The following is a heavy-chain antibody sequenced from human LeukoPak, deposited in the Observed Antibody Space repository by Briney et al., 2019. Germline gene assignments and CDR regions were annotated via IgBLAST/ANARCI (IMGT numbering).Heavy chain of an antibody. V-gene: IGHV1-69*01. CDR1: GGTFSSYA. Sequence: SVKVSCKASGGTFSSYAISWVRQAPGQGLEWVGGIIPIFGTANYAQKFQGRVTITADESTSTAYMELSSLRSEDTAVYYCASIGYCSGGSCYSYYFDYWGQGTLVTVSS. CDR2: IIPIFGTA. CDR3: ASIGYCSGGSCYSYYFDY. D-gene: IGHD2-15*01. J-gene: IGHJ4*02.